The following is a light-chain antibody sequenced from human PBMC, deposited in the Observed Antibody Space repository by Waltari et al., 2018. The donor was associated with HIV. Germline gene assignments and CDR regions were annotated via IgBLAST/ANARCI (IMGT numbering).Light chain of an antibody. V-gene: IGLV1-47*01. CDR1: RYNIGRNY. CDR2: RNN. J-gene: IGLJ2*01. Sequence: QSVLTQPPSASGTPGQRVTLSCSGSRYNIGRNYVYWYQDLPGTAPKLLIYRNNQRPSGVPDRFSGSKSGTSASLAISGLRSEDEAAYYCATWDDSLSGSVLFGGGTKLTVL. CDR3: ATWDDSLSGSVL.